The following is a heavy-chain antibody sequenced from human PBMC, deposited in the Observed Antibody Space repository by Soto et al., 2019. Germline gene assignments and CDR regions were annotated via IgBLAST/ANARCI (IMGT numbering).Heavy chain of an antibody. V-gene: IGHV4-39*01. CDR1: GASISSSSYY. D-gene: IGHD5-12*01. CDR2: IYYSWIT. J-gene: IGHJ5*02. Sequence: KPXQSLTLTCAVAGASISSSSYYWGWVRQPPWKGLEWIGSIYYSWITYYNPSLKSRVTISVDTSKSQCSLKLSSVTAADPAVYYCARHSDGYINGINWFGPWGQGTPVTVSS. CDR3: ARHSDGYINGINWFGP.